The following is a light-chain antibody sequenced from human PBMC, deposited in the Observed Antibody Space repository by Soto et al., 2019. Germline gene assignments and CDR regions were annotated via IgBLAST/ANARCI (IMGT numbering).Light chain of an antibody. CDR3: QQYNSYPLT. CDR2: KAS. Sequence: DIQMTQSPSTLSASVGDRVTITCRASQSISSWLAWYQQKPGKAPKLLIYKASSLESGVPSRFSGSGSGTEFTLTISSLQPDDFATYYCQQYNSYPLTFGVGTKVAIK. V-gene: IGKV1-5*03. J-gene: IGKJ4*01. CDR1: QSISSW.